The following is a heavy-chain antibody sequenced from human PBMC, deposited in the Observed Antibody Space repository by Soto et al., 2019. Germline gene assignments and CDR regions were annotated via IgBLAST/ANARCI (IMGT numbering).Heavy chain of an antibody. Sequence: PSETLSLTCTVSGGSTSSDNYWSWVRQPPGKGLEWIGHIYYSGNTDYNPSLKSRLAISIDTSKNQFSLKLSSVTAADTAVYFCAREGGESSDGLYYFDSWGQGSLVTVSS. D-gene: IGHD3-16*01. CDR2: IYYSGNT. V-gene: IGHV4-30-4*01. J-gene: IGHJ4*02. CDR3: AREGGESSDGLYYFDS. CDR1: GGSTSSDNY.